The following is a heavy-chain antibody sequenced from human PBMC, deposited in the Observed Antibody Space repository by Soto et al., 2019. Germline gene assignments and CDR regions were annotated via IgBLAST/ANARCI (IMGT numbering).Heavy chain of an antibody. D-gene: IGHD3-22*01. CDR3: ARENYYDGSGYLYYFDY. J-gene: IGHJ4*02. CDR1: GFTFSDYF. CDR2: ISSGYTI. Sequence: PRLSCGASGFTFSDYFMSWIRQAPGKGLEWISYISSGYTIYYADSVRGRFTISRDNAKNSLYLEMNSLRAEDTAVYYCARENYYDGSGYLYYFDYWGQGTPGTVCS. V-gene: IGHV3-11*01.